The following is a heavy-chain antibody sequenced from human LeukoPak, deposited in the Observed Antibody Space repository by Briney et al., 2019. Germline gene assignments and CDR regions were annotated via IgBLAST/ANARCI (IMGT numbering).Heavy chain of an antibody. CDR1: GGTFSSYA. Sequence: SVKVSCKASGGTFSSYAISWVRQAPGQGLEWMGGIIPIFGTANYAQKFQGRVAITADESTSTAYMELSSLRPEDTAVYYCARSAQMVYALLDYWGQGTLVTVSS. J-gene: IGHJ4*02. D-gene: IGHD2-8*01. CDR3: ARSAQMVYALLDY. CDR2: IIPIFGTA. V-gene: IGHV1-69*01.